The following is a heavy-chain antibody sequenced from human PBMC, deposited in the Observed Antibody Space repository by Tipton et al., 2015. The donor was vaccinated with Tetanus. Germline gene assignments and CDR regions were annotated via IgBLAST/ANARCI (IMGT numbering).Heavy chain of an antibody. D-gene: IGHD6-6*01. CDR1: GLTFTNCG. CDR3: ATRRGEQLERVYIPHIYGMDV. J-gene: IGHJ6*02. Sequence: RSLRLSCVASGLTFTNCGMHWVRQAPGKGLEWVAHIWYDGSNKYYAASVKGRFTISRDNSKNTVYLQMNSLRGEDTAVYYCATRRGEQLERVYIPHIYGMDVWGQGTTVTVSS. CDR2: IWYDGSNK. V-gene: IGHV3-33*03.